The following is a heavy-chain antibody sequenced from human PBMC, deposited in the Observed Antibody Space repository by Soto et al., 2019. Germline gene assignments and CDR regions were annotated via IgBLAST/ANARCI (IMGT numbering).Heavy chain of an antibody. J-gene: IGHJ6*02. CDR3: ARDTGIAAAGTGYYGMDV. D-gene: IGHD6-13*01. Sequence: QVQLVQSGAEVKKPGSSVKVSCKASGGTFSSYAISWVRQAPGQGLEWMGGIIPIFGTANYAQKFQGRVTITADESTSTAYMELSRLRSEDTAVYYCARDTGIAAAGTGYYGMDVWGQGTTVTVSS. V-gene: IGHV1-69*01. CDR1: GGTFSSYA. CDR2: IIPIFGTA.